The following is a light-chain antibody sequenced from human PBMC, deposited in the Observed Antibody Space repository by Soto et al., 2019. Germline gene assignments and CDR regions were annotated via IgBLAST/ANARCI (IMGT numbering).Light chain of an antibody. Sequence: EIVLTQSPATLSLSPGERATLSCRASQSVSSYLAWYQQKPGQAPRLLIYDASNRATGIPARFSGSGSGTDFTLTISSLEPEDFAVYHCQQRSNWITFGQGTRLDIK. CDR1: QSVSSY. J-gene: IGKJ5*01. CDR3: QQRSNWIT. V-gene: IGKV3-11*01. CDR2: DAS.